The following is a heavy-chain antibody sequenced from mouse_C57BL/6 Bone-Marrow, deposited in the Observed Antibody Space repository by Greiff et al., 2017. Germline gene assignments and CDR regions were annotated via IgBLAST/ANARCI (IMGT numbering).Heavy chain of an antibody. V-gene: IGHV1-69*01. CDR1: GYTFTSYW. CDR3: ARSGDGYPYAMDY. Sequence: VQLQQPGAELVMPGASVKLSCKASGYTFTSYWMHWVKQRPGQGLEWIGEIDPSDSYTNYNQKFKGKSTLTVDKSSSTAYMQLSSLTSEDSAVYYCARSGDGYPYAMDYWGQGTSVTGSS. J-gene: IGHJ4*01. D-gene: IGHD2-3*01. CDR2: IDPSDSYT.